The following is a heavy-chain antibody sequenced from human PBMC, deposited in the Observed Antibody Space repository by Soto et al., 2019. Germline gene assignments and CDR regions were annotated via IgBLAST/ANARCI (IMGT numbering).Heavy chain of an antibody. D-gene: IGHD3-22*01. CDR1: GFTFNSFS. V-gene: IGHV3-21*01. J-gene: IGHJ4*02. Sequence: GGSLRLSCAASGFTFNSFSMNWVRQAPGKGLEWVSSISSSSSYIYYADSVRGRFTISRDNAKNSLYLQMNSLRAEDTAVYYCARDVSGFLSNFDYWAQGTLVTVSS. CDR2: ISSSSSYI. CDR3: ARDVSGFLSNFDY.